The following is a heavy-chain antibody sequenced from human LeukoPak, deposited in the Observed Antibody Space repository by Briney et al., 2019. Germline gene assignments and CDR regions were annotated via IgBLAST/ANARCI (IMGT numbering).Heavy chain of an antibody. J-gene: IGHJ4*02. V-gene: IGHV4-38-2*01. Sequence: SETLSLTCAVSGYSISSGYYWGWIRQPPGKGLEWSGSIYHSGSTYYNPSLKSRVTISVDTSKNQFSLKLSSVTAADTAVYYCARRRDGYFDYWGQGTLVTVSS. D-gene: IGHD5-24*01. CDR3: ARRRDGYFDY. CDR2: IYHSGST. CDR1: GYSISSGYY.